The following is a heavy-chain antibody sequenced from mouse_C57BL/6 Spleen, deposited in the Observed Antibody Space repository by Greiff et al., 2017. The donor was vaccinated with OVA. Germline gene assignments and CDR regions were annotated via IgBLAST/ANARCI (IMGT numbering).Heavy chain of an antibody. V-gene: IGHV1-69*01. CDR2: IDPSDSYT. CDR1: GYTFTSYW. D-gene: IGHD2-12*01. CDR3: ARGGAYDRGDY. Sequence: VQLQQPGAELVMPGASVKLSCKASGYTFTSYWMHWVKQRPGQGLEWIGEIDPSDSYTNYNQKFKGKSTLTVDKSSSTAYMQLSSLTSEDSAVYYCARGGAYDRGDYWGQGTTLTVSS. J-gene: IGHJ2*01.